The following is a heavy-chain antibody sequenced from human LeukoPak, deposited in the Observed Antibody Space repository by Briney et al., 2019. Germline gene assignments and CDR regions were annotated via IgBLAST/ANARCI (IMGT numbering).Heavy chain of an antibody. CDR3: AKGDYYGSGKPYYFDY. CDR1: GFTFSSYG. Sequence: PGGSLRLSCAASGFTFSSYGMHWVRQAPGKGLEWVAVISCDGSNKYYADSVKGRFTISRDNSKNTLYLQMNSLRAEDTAVYYCAKGDYYGSGKPYYFDYWGQGTLVTVSS. J-gene: IGHJ4*02. CDR2: ISCDGSNK. D-gene: IGHD3-10*01. V-gene: IGHV3-30*18.